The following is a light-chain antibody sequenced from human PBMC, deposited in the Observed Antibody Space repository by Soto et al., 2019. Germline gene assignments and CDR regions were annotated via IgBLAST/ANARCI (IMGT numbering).Light chain of an antibody. CDR3: QQLNSYPLT. CDR2: DAS. J-gene: IGKJ4*01. CDR1: QDISNY. Sequence: DIQMTQSPSSLSASVGDRFTITCQASQDISNYLNWYQQKPGKALKLLIYDASNLETGVPSRFSGSGSGTEFTLTISSLQPEDFATYYCQQLNSYPLTFGGGTKVDIK. V-gene: IGKV1-33*01.